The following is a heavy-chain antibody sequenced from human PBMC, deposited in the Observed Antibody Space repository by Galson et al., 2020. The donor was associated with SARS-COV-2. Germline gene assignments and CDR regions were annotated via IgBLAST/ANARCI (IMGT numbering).Heavy chain of an antibody. Sequence: TGGSLRLSCAASGFTFSSYAMHWVRQAPGKGLEWVAVISYDGSNKYYADSVKGRFTISRYNSKNTLYLQMNSLRAEDTAVYYCARGFHCSGGSCYSPLFYYYYYGMDVWGQGTTVTVSS. CDR2: ISYDGSNK. D-gene: IGHD2-15*01. J-gene: IGHJ6*02. CDR1: GFTFSSYA. CDR3: ARGFHCSGGSCYSPLFYYYYYGMDV. V-gene: IGHV3-30-3*01.